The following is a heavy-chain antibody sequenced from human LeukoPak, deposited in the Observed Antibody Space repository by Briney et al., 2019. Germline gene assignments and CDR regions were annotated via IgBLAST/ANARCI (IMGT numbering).Heavy chain of an antibody. CDR3: ARDRAVRGVFDY. CDR2: ISSSSSYI. D-gene: IGHD3-10*01. V-gene: IGHV3-21*01. CDR1: GFTFSSYS. J-gene: IGHJ4*02. Sequence: GGSLRLSCAASGFTFSSYSMNWVRQAPGKGLEWVSSISSSSSYIYYADSVKGRFTISRDNAKNSLYLQMNSLRAEDTAVYYCARDRAVRGVFDYWGQGTLVPSPQ.